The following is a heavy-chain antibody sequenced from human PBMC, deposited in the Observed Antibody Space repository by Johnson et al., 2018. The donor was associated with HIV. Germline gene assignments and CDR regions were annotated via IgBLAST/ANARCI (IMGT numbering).Heavy chain of an antibody. V-gene: IGHV3-30*03. CDR2: ISYDGSNK. J-gene: IGHJ3*02. CDR3: ARGGIAAKEPWRAFDI. CDR1: GFTFSSYG. Sequence: QVQLVESGGGVVQPGRSLRLSCAASGFTFSSYGMHWVRQAPGKGLEWVAVISYDGSNKYYVDSVKGRFTISRDKSKNTLYLQMNSLRAEDTAVYYCARGGIAAKEPWRAFDIWGQGTMVTVSS. D-gene: IGHD6-13*01.